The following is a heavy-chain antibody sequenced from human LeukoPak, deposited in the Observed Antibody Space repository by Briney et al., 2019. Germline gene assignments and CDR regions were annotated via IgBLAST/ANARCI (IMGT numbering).Heavy chain of an antibody. CDR3: AKGYSGSYLDH. V-gene: IGHV3-23*01. CDR2: ISGGGGTT. Sequence: GGCLRLSCAASGLTFSRCAMTGVGQAPGKGVEGGSGISGGGGTTYYADSVKGQFTISRHNSENTLYLQTHSPRADDTAVYYCAKGYSGSYLDHWGQGTLVTVSS. D-gene: IGHD1-26*01. J-gene: IGHJ4*02. CDR1: GLTFSRCA.